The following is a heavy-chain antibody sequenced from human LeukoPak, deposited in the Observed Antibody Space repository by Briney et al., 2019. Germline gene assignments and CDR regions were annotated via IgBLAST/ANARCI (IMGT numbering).Heavy chain of an antibody. CDR3: ASLLRSLVGPDAFDM. D-gene: IGHD3-3*01. CDR2: INPNSGDT. Sequence: ASVKVSCKASGYSFTSSDIHWVRQAPGQGLEWMGWINPNSGDTDYAQKFQGRVTMTRDTSISTAYMELSRLRSDDTAVYYCASLLRSLVGPDAFDMWGQGTMVTVSS. V-gene: IGHV1-2*02. CDR1: GYSFTSSD. J-gene: IGHJ3*02.